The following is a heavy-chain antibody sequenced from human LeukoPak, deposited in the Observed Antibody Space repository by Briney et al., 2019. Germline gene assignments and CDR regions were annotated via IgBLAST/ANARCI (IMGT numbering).Heavy chain of an antibody. V-gene: IGHV1-3*01. CDR1: GYTFTSYA. CDR2: INAGNGNT. Sequence: ASVKVSCKASGYTFTSYAMHWVRQAPGQRLEWMGWINAGNGNTKYSQKFQGRVTMTTDTSTSTAYMELRSLRSDDTAVYYCARDENIVGATEDAFDIWGQGTMVTVSS. D-gene: IGHD1-26*01. J-gene: IGHJ3*02. CDR3: ARDENIVGATEDAFDI.